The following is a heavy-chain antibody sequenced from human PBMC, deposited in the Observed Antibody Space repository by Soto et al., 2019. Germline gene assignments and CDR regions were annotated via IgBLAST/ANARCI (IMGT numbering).Heavy chain of an antibody. D-gene: IGHD6-25*01. Sequence: ASVKVSCKASGYTFTSYYMHWVRQAPGQGLEWMGIIDPSGGSTSYAQKFQGRVTMTRDTSTSTVYMELSSLRSEDTAVYYCARLGVRRGPYYYYGMDVWGQGTTVTVSS. J-gene: IGHJ6*02. CDR3: ARLGVRRGPYYYYGMDV. V-gene: IGHV1-46*01. CDR2: IDPSGGST. CDR1: GYTFTSYY.